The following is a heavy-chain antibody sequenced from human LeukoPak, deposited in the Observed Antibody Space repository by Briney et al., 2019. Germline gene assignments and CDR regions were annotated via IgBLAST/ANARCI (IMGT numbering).Heavy chain of an antibody. CDR2: FYTSGST. J-gene: IGHJ3*02. CDR3: ARGAYYYDSSGYFTFHI. D-gene: IGHD3-22*01. Sequence: SETLSLTCTVSGGSISSSSYHWGWIRQPAGKGLEWIGRFYTSGSTNYNPSLKSRVTMSVDTSKNQFSLKLSSVTAADTAVYYCARGAYYYDSSGYFTFHIWGQGTMVTVSS. CDR1: GGSISSSSYH. V-gene: IGHV4-61*02.